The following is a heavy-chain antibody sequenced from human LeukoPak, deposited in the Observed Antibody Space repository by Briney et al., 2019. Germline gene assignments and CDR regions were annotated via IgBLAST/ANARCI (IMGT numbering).Heavy chain of an antibody. CDR2: ISYDGSNK. Sequence: GGSLRLSCAASGFTFSSYGMHWVRQAPGKGLEWVAVISYDGSNKYYADSVKGRFTVSRDNSKNTLYLQMNSLRAEDTAVYYCAKIIGVQQQLVAYWGQGTLVTVSS. J-gene: IGHJ4*02. CDR3: AKIIGVQQQLVAY. V-gene: IGHV3-30*18. D-gene: IGHD6-13*01. CDR1: GFTFSSYG.